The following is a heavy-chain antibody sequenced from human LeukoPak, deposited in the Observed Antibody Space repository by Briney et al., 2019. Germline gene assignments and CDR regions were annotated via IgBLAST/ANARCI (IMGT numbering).Heavy chain of an antibody. CDR3: ARDLSPITEENWYFDL. J-gene: IGHJ2*01. Sequence: GGSLRLSCAASGFTFSSYSMNWVRQAPGKGLEWVSYISSSSSTIYYADSVKGRFTISRDNAKNSLYLQMNSLRAEDTAVYYCARDLSPITEENWYFDLWGRGTLVTVSS. V-gene: IGHV3-48*04. CDR2: ISSSSSTI. CDR1: GFTFSSYS. D-gene: IGHD1-14*01.